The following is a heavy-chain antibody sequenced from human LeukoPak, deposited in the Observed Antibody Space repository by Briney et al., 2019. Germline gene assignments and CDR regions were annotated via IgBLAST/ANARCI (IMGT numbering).Heavy chain of an antibody. CDR2: ISAYNGNT. CDR1: GYTFTSYG. D-gene: IGHD6-13*01. Sequence: ASVKVSCKASGYTFTSYGISWVRQAPGQGLEWMGWISAYNGNTDYAQKLQGRVTMTTDTSTSTAYMELRSLRSDDTAVYYCARVVGLTGYSSSWYSGYYYYMDVWGKGTTVTVSS. J-gene: IGHJ6*03. V-gene: IGHV1-18*01. CDR3: ARVVGLTGYSSSWYSGYYYYMDV.